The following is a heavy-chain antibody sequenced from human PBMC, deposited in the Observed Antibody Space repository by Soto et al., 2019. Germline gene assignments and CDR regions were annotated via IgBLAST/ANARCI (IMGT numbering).Heavy chain of an antibody. D-gene: IGHD2-2*01. J-gene: IGHJ4*02. CDR2: ISSDGSNK. Sequence: GGSLRLSCAASGFTFSSYPMHWVRQAPGKGLEWVAVISSDGSNKYYADSVKGRFTISRDNSKNTLYLQMNSLRAEDTAVYYCARESPKVVPAAIFVTSFDYWGQGTLVTVSS. CDR1: GFTFSSYP. CDR3: ARESPKVVPAAIFVTSFDY. V-gene: IGHV3-30-3*01.